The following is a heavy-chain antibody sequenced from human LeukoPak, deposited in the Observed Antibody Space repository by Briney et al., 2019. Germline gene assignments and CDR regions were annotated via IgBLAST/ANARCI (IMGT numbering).Heavy chain of an antibody. CDR3: ARERGIAAAGSYYYYYMDV. V-gene: IGHV4-61*02. CDR1: GGSISSGSYY. J-gene: IGHJ6*03. D-gene: IGHD6-13*01. Sequence: SQTLSLTCTVSGGSISSGSYYWSRIRQPAGKGLEWIGRIYTSGSTNYNPSLKSRVTISVDTSKNQFSLKLSSVTAADTAVYYCARERGIAAAGSYYYYYMDVWGKGTTVTISS. CDR2: IYTSGST.